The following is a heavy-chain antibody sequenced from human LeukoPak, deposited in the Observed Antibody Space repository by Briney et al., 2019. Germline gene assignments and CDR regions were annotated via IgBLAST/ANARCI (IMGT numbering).Heavy chain of an antibody. CDR2: INPDGSES. J-gene: IGHJ6*04. CDR3: ATFVGTVSGSYTVPGGLLV. D-gene: IGHD3-16*02. Sequence: GGSLRLSCVALEFEPTYFWMTWVRRAPGKGLEWVANINPDGSESFYLDSVRGRFTISRDNAKKSLYRQMNSLRAEDTAVYYCATFVGTVSGSYTVPGGLLVWGKGTTVSVSS. V-gene: IGHV3-7*01. CDR1: EFEPTYFW.